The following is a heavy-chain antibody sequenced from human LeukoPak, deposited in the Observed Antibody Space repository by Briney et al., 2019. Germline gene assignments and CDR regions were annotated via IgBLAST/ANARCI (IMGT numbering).Heavy chain of an antibody. J-gene: IGHJ4*02. CDR3: ARSEDGYNLDY. Sequence: SETLSLTCSVSGGSINSYYWSWIRQPPGKGLEWIGYIYYSGSTNYNPSLKSRVTISIDTSKNQFSLKLNSVTAANTAVYYCARSEDGYNLDYWGQGALVIVSS. D-gene: IGHD5-24*01. CDR1: GGSINSYY. V-gene: IGHV4-59*01. CDR2: IYYSGST.